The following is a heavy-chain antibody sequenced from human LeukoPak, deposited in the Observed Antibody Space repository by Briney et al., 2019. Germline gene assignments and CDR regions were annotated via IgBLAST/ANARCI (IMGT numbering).Heavy chain of an antibody. J-gene: IGHJ4*02. CDR2: IIPILGIA. CDR3: ARYYDSSGYLEDY. CDR1: GGTFSSYA. D-gene: IGHD3-22*01. Sequence: SVKVSCKASGGTFSSYAISWVRQAPGQGLEWMGRIIPILGIANYAQKFQGRVTITADKSTSTAYMGLSSLRSEDTAVYYCARYYDSSGYLEDYWGQGTLVTVSS. V-gene: IGHV1-69*04.